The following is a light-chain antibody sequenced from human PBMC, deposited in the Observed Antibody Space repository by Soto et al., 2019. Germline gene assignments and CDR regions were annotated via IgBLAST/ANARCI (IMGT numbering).Light chain of an antibody. CDR2: KAS. CDR1: QTISSW. CDR3: QHYNSYSEA. V-gene: IGKV1-5*03. J-gene: IGKJ1*01. Sequence: DIQMTQSPSTLSGSVGDRVTITCRASQTISSWLAWYQQKPGKAPKLLIYKASTLKSGVPSSVSGSGSGTEFTLTISSLQPDDFATYYCQHYNSYSEAFGQGTKVELK.